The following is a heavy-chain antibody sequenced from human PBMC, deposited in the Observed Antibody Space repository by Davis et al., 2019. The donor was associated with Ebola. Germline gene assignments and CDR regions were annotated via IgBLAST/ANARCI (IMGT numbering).Heavy chain of an antibody. J-gene: IGHJ6*03. CDR3: ARVGGLYCSSTSCYSTPISLLTYYYYYYMDV. Sequence: SVKVSCKASGGTFSSYAISWVRQAPGQGLEWMGGIIPILGIANYAQKFQGRVTITADESTSTAYMEMSSLRSEDTAVYYCARVGGLYCSSTSCYSTPISLLTYYYYYYMDVWGKGTTVTVSS. CDR2: IIPILGIA. CDR1: GGTFSSYA. D-gene: IGHD2-2*01. V-gene: IGHV1-69*10.